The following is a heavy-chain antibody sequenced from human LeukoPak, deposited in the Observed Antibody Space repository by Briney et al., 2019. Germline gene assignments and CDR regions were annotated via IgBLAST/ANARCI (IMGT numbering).Heavy chain of an antibody. V-gene: IGHV4-61*05. CDR2: IYYSGST. CDR3: ARHPGIAAAGPLAFDI. J-gene: IGHJ3*02. Sequence: SETLSLTCTVSGDSISTSSYYWSWIRQPPGKGLEWIGYIYYSGSTNYNPSLKSRVTISVDTSKNQFSLKLSSVTAADTAVYHCARHPGIAAAGPLAFDIWGQGTMVTVSS. D-gene: IGHD6-13*01. CDR1: GDSISTSSYY.